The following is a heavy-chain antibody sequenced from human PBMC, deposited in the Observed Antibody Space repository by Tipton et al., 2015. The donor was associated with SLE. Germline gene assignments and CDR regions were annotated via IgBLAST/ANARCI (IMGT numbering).Heavy chain of an antibody. D-gene: IGHD3-16*01. Sequence: QLVQSGAEVKKSGESLKISCKASGYTFSSYWIAWVRQTPVKGLEWMGIFYPSESASRYSPSFQGQVTISADTSTSTAYLQWSSLRASDSGMYDCVRQVGYNDYVNWGQGTLVTVSS. CDR3: VRQVGYNDYVN. V-gene: IGHV5-51*01. CDR2: FYPSESAS. J-gene: IGHJ4*02. CDR1: GYTFSSYW.